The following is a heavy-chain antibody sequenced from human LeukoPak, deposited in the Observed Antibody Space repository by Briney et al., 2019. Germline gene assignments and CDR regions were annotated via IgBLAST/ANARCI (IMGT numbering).Heavy chain of an antibody. Sequence: GRSLRLSCAASGFTFSSYAMHWVRQAPGKGLEWVAVISYDGSNKYYADSVKGRFTISRDNSKNTLYLQMNSLRAEDTAVYYCARDREVGAALEFDYWGQGTLVTVSS. CDR3: ARDREVGAALEFDY. CDR2: ISYDGSNK. CDR1: GFTFSSYA. J-gene: IGHJ4*02. V-gene: IGHV3-30-3*01. D-gene: IGHD1-26*01.